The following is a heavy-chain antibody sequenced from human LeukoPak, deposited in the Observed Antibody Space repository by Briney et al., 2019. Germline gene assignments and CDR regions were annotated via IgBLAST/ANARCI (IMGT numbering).Heavy chain of an antibody. CDR3: ARGDYDILTGYYGPASYYMDV. CDR1: GGSISSHS. V-gene: IGHV4-59*11. D-gene: IGHD3-9*01. Sequence: SETLSLTCTVSGGSISSHSWSWIRQPPGKGLEWIGYIYYSGSTNYNPSLKRRVTISVDTSKTQFSLKLSSVTAADTAVYYCARGDYDILTGYYGPASYYMDVWGKGTTVTISS. CDR2: IYYSGST. J-gene: IGHJ6*03.